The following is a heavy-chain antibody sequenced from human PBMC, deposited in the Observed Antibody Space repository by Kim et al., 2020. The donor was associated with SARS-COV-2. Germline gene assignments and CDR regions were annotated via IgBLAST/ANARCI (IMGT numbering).Heavy chain of an antibody. CDR3: ARVTSGSYDAFDI. V-gene: IGHV4-59*01. D-gene: IGHD1-26*01. J-gene: IGHJ3*02. Sequence: NPSLKSRVTISVDTSKDPFSQKLSSVTAADTAVYYCARVTSGSYDAFDIWGQGTMVTVSS.